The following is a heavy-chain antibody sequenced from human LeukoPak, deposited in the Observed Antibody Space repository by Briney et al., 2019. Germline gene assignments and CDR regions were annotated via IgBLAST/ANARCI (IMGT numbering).Heavy chain of an antibody. CDR3: ARDVGITVADSFDP. J-gene: IGHJ5*02. V-gene: IGHV1-18*01. D-gene: IGHD6-13*01. CDR1: GYTFTNYG. CDR2: ISAYNGNT. Sequence: ASVKVSCKASGYTFTNYGISRVRQAPGQGLECMGWISAYNGNTNYAQRFQGRVTMTTDTSTSTAYMELRSLRSDDTAMYYCARDVGITVADSFDPWGQGTLVTVSS.